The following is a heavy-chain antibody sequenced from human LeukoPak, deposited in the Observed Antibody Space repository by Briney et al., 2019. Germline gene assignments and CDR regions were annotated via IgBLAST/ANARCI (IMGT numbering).Heavy chain of an antibody. J-gene: IGHJ4*02. CDR1: GFTFSSYW. CDR3: ASLGYNSGYAFDY. CDR2: INSDVSAT. D-gene: IGHD5-12*01. V-gene: IGHV3-74*01. Sequence: GGCLRLSCAASGFTFSSYWVHWVRQAPGKGLVWVSRINSDVSATNYADSVKGRFTISRDNAKNTLYLQMNSLRAEDTAVYYCASLGYNSGYAFDYWGQGTLVTVSS.